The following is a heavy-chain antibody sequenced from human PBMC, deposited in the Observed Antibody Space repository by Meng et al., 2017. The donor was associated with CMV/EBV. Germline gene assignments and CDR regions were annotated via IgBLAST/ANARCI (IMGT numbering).Heavy chain of an antibody. CDR2: INHSGST. CDR3: AGFTFGGVIVRWFDP. V-gene: IGHV4-34*01. J-gene: IGHJ5*02. Sequence: YGGSFSGYSWSWIRQPPGKGLEWIGEINHSGSTNHNPSLKSRVTISVDTSKNQFSLKLSSVTAADTAVYYCAGFTFGGVIVRWFDPWGQGTLVTVSS. D-gene: IGHD3-16*02. CDR1: GGSFSGYS.